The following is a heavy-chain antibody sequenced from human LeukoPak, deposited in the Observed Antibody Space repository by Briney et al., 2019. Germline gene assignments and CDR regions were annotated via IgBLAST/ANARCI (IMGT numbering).Heavy chain of an antibody. Sequence: RTGGSLRLSCAASGFSFNSYSMNWVRQAPGRGLEWVSYISGSSSAIYYADSVKGRLTISRDNAKNSLYLQVNSLRAEDTAVYYCAREGKDYWGQGTLVTVSS. D-gene: IGHD4-23*01. CDR3: AREGKDY. V-gene: IGHV3-48*01. CDR2: ISGSSSAI. J-gene: IGHJ4*02. CDR1: GFSFNSYS.